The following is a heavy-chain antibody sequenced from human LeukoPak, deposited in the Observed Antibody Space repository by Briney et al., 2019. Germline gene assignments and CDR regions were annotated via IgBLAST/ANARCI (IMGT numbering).Heavy chain of an antibody. CDR2: ISYDGSNK. Sequence: GGSLRLSCAASAFTVSSYGMHWVRQAPGKGLEWVAVISYDGSNKYYADSVKGRFTISRDNSKNTLYLQMNSLRAEDTAVYYCAKDPPGHYYYYGMDVWGKGTTVTVSS. V-gene: IGHV3-30*18. CDR3: AKDPPGHYYYYGMDV. CDR1: AFTVSSYG. J-gene: IGHJ6*04.